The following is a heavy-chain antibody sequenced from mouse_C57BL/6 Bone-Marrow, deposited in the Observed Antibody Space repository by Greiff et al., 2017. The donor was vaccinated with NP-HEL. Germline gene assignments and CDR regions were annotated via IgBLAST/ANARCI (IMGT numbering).Heavy chain of an antibody. Sequence: EVKLQESGPGLVKPSQSLSLTCSVTGYSITSGYYWNWIRQFPGNKLEWMGYISYDGSNNYNPSLKNRISITRDTSKNQFFLKLNSVTTEDTATYYCAREGIKGIMDYWGQGTSVTVSS. D-gene: IGHD2-4*01. CDR1: GYSITSGYY. CDR3: AREGIKGIMDY. V-gene: IGHV3-6*01. J-gene: IGHJ4*01. CDR2: ISYDGSN.